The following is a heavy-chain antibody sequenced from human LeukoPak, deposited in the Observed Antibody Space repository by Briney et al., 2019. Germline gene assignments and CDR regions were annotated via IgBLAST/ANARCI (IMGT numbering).Heavy chain of an antibody. D-gene: IGHD4-17*01. CDR3: ARDESSDYGDYMDV. CDR2: IKQDGSEK. CDR1: GFTFSSYW. V-gene: IGHV3-7*01. Sequence: GGSLRLSCAASGFTFSSYWMGWVRQAPGKGLEWVANIKQDGSEKYYVDSVKGRFTISRDNAKNSLYLQMNSLRAEDTAVYYCARDESSDYGDYMDVWGKGTTVTVSS. J-gene: IGHJ6*03.